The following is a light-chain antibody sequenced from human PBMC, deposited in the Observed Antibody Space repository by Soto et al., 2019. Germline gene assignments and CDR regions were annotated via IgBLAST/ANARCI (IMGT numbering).Light chain of an antibody. CDR2: DAS. CDR1: QSISSW. Sequence: DIQMTQSPSTLSASVGDRVTITCRASQSISSWLAWYQQKPGKAPKFLIYDASNLESGVPSRFSGSGSGTDFTLTISTLQPEDFATYYCQQLNTYPWTFGQGTKVDIK. J-gene: IGKJ1*01. V-gene: IGKV1-5*01. CDR3: QQLNTYPWT.